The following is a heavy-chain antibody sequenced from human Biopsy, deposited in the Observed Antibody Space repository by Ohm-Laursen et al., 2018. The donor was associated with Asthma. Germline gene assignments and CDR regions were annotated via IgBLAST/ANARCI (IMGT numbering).Heavy chain of an antibody. CDR2: IMTVFGTT. J-gene: IGHJ6*02. CDR3: ARCQVGYSSGWSLLLKKIYYSGMDV. CDR1: GGTFSNFA. V-gene: IGHV1-69*01. Sequence: SSVKVSCKAPGGTFSNFAISWVRQAPGQGLEWLGGIMTVFGTTNYAQKLQGRVTITADESTSTAYMEVTSLRSEDTAIYYCARCQVGYSSGWSLLLKKIYYSGMDVWDQGTAVTVSS. D-gene: IGHD6-19*01.